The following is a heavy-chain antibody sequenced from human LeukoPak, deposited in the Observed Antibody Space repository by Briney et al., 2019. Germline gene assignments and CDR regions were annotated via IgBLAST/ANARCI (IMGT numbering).Heavy chain of an antibody. V-gene: IGHV4-59*01. J-gene: IGHJ4*02. Sequence: SETLSLTCTVSGGSISTDYWSWIRQPPGKGLEWIGYNYYSGSTNYNPSLKSRVTISVDTSKNQFSLKLSSVTAADTAVYYCARDSSSWYEGEYYFDYWGQGTLVTVSS. CDR1: GGSISTDY. CDR3: ARDSSSWYEGEYYFDY. CDR2: NYYSGST. D-gene: IGHD6-13*01.